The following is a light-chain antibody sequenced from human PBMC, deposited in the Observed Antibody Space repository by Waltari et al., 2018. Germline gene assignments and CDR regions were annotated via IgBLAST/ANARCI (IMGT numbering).Light chain of an antibody. V-gene: IGKV1-33*01. J-gene: IGKJ4*01. CDR3: QQYDTPLS. CDR2: GAS. CDR1: QDTYNS. Sequence: ITCQANQDTYNSLNLNQQKPGKAPNRLIYGASNLEPGVPSRFSGSGSGTHFTFTISSLQPDDFATYYCQQYDTPLSFGGGTKVAIK.